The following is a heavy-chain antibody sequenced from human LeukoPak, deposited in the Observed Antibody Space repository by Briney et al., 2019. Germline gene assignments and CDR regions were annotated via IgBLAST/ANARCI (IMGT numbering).Heavy chain of an antibody. J-gene: IGHJ4*02. D-gene: IGHD3-22*01. Sequence: ASVKVSCKASGYTFTGYYMHWVRQAPGQGLEWMGRINPNGGGTNYAQKFQGRVTMTRDTSISTAYMELSRLRSDDTAVYYCARGSYYYDSSGYTYFDYWGQGTLVTVSS. CDR3: ARGSYYYDSSGYTYFDY. CDR2: INPNGGGT. CDR1: GYTFTGYY. V-gene: IGHV1-2*06.